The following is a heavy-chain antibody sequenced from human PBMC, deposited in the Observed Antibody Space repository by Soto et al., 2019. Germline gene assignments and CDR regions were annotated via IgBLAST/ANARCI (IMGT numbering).Heavy chain of an antibody. CDR1: GGSISSYY. D-gene: IGHD2-2*01. CDR3: ARAEGGYCSSTRCHAYYFDY. J-gene: IGHJ4*02. Sequence: SETLSLTCTVSGGSISSYYWSWIRQPPGKGLEWIGYIYYSGSTNYNPSLKSRVTISVDTSKNQFSLKLSSVTAADTAVYYCARAEGGYCSSTRCHAYYFDYWGQGTLVTVSS. V-gene: IGHV4-59*12. CDR2: IYYSGST.